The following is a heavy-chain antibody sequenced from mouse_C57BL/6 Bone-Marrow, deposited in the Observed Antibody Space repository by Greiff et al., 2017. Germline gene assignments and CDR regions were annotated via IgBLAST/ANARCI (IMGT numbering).Heavy chain of an antibody. V-gene: IGHV1-42*01. CDR2: INPSTGGT. J-gene: IGHJ3*01. CDR1: GYSFTGYY. D-gene: IGHD2-5*01. Sequence: EVKLVESGPELVKPGASVKISCKASGYSFTGYYMNWVKQSPEKSLEWIGEINPSTGGTTYNQKFKAKATLTVDKSSSTAYMQLKSLTSEDSAVYYCAHSHSNCWFAYWGQGTLVTVSA. CDR3: AHSHSNCWFAY.